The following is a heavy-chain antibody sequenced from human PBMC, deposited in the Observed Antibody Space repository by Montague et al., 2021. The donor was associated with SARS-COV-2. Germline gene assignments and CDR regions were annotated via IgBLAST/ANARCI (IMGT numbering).Heavy chain of an antibody. CDR2: IYDSGST. CDR1: GDSAISDKYY. Sequence: SETLSLTCTVTGDSAISDKYYWSWIRQPPGKGLEWIGFIYDSGSTSYNPSLHSRVTITVDTSKNQFSLNLMSVTPADTAVYYCVKGSGYPWGQGTLVTVSS. CDR3: VKGSGYP. J-gene: IGHJ5*02. D-gene: IGHD3-22*01. V-gene: IGHV4-61*01.